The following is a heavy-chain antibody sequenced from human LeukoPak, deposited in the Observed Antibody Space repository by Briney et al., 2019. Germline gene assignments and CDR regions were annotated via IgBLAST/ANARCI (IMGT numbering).Heavy chain of an antibody. CDR3: ARATDFWSGYYFGP. CDR1: GYTFTSYY. V-gene: IGHV1-3*01. D-gene: IGHD3-3*01. CDR2: INAGNGNT. Sequence: ASVKVSCKASGYTFTSYYMHWVRQAPGQRLEWMGWINAGNGNTKYSQKFQGRVTITRDTSASTAYMELSSLRSEDTAVYYCARATDFWSGYYFGPWGQGTLVTVSS. J-gene: IGHJ5*02.